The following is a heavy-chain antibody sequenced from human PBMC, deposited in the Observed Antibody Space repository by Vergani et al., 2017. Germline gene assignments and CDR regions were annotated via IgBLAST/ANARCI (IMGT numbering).Heavy chain of an antibody. J-gene: IGHJ4*02. Sequence: QVQLVESGGGVVQPGRSLRLSCAASGFTFSSYGMHWVRQAPGKGLEWVAVISYDGSNKYYADSVKGRFTISRDNSKNTLYLQMNSLRAEDTAVYYCARDTPYCSSTSCYAGGVDYWGQGTLVTVSS. CDR1: GFTFSSYG. D-gene: IGHD2-2*01. CDR3: ARDTPYCSSTSCYAGGVDY. CDR2: ISYDGSNK. V-gene: IGHV3-30*03.